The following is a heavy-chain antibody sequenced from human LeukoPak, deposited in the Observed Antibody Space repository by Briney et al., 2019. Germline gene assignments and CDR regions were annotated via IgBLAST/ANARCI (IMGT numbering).Heavy chain of an antibody. CDR1: GASISSSNW. D-gene: IGHD3-22*01. V-gene: IGHV4-4*02. CDR2: IYHTGST. CDR3: ARGPDYYDSSGYYPLWD. Sequence: SETLSLTCAVSGASISSSNWWSWVRQSPGKGLEWIGEIYHTGSTNYNPSLKSRVTISVDKSKNHFSLKLSSVTAADTAVYYCARGPDYYDSSGYYPLWDWGQGTLVTVSS. J-gene: IGHJ4*02.